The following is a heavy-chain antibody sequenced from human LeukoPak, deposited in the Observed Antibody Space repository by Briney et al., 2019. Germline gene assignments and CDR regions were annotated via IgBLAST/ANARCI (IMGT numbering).Heavy chain of an antibody. D-gene: IGHD1-26*01. V-gene: IGHV3-30*04. CDR3: AKDEGWELKGYYLDY. J-gene: IGHJ4*02. Sequence: PGGSLRLSCAASGFTFRSFVMHWVRQAPGKGLEWVAAISYEDGSNIYYADSVKGRFTISRDNSKNTLYLQMNSLRAGDTAVYYCAKDEGWELKGYYLDYWGQGILVTVSS. CDR2: ISYEDGSNI. CDR1: GFTFRSFV.